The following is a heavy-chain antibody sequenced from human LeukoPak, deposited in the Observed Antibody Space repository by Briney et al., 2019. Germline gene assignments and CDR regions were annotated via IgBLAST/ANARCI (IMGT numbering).Heavy chain of an antibody. CDR1: GGSVSSGSYY. CDR3: ASRSSYGPT. J-gene: IGHJ5*02. D-gene: IGHD5-18*01. V-gene: IGHV4-61*02. CDR2: IYPSGTT. Sequence: KPSETLSLTCTVSGGSVSSGSYYWSWIRQPAGKGLEWIGRIYPSGTTNYNPSLKSRVTISVDTSKNQFSLKLTSVTAADTAVYYCASRSSYGPTWCQGTVVTVSS.